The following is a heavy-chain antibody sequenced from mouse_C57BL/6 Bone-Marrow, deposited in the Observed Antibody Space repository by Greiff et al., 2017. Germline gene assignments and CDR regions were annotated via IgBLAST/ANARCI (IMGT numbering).Heavy chain of an antibody. CDR3: ARSPYDYGGFAY. Sequence: VHLVESGAELARPGASVKISCKASGYTFTSYTMHWVKQRPGQGLEWIGYINPSSGYTKSNQKFKDKATLTADKSSSTAYMQLSSLTSEDSAVYYCARSPYDYGGFAYWGQGTLVTVSA. J-gene: IGHJ3*01. CDR1: GYTFTSYT. V-gene: IGHV1-4*01. D-gene: IGHD2-4*01. CDR2: INPSSGYT.